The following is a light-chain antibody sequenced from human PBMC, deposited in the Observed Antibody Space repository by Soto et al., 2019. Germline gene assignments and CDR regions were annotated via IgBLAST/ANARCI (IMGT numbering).Light chain of an antibody. CDR2: DAF. V-gene: IGKV3-11*01. Sequence: TVLTQSPATLPLSPGERATLSSKASQSIGNSLGWFQQKHGQAPRLHIDDAFNRATGIPARFTGSGSGSDFTLTISSLGPEDFGVYYCRQRYNWPLTFGGGTKVEIK. J-gene: IGKJ4*01. CDR1: QSIGNS. CDR3: RQRYNWPLT.